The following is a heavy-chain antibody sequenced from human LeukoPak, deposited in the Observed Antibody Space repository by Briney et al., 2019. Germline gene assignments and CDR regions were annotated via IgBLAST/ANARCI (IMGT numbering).Heavy chain of an antibody. J-gene: IGHJ2*01. CDR1: GFTFDDYG. CDR3: AREGYYYDSSEDSYWYFDL. CDR2: INWNGGST. V-gene: IGHV3-20*01. D-gene: IGHD3-22*01. Sequence: GGSLRLSCAASGFTFDDYGMSWVRQAPGKGLEWVSGINWNGGSTGYADSVKGRFTISRDNAKNSLYLQMNSLRAEDTALYHCAREGYYYDSSEDSYWYFDLWGRGTLVTVSS.